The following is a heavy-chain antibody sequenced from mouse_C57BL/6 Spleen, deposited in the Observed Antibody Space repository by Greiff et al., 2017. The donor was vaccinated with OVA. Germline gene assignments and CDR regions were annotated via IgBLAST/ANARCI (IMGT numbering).Heavy chain of an antibody. J-gene: IGHJ1*03. CDR2: IWRGGST. CDR3: ATNYGSSYWYFDV. D-gene: IGHD1-1*01. Sequence: VNVVESGPGLVQPSQSLSITCTVSGFSLTSYGVHWVRQSPGKGLEWLGVIWRGGSTDYNAAFMSRLSITKDNSKSQVFFKMNSLQADDTAIYYCATNYGSSYWYFDVWGTGTTVTVSS. V-gene: IGHV2-5*01. CDR1: GFSLTSYG.